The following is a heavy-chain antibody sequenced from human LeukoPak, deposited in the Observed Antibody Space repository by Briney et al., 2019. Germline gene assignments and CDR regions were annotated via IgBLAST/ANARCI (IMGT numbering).Heavy chain of an antibody. J-gene: IGHJ4*02. CDR2: FYYGGGA. V-gene: IGHV4-59*11. CDR1: GGSISSHY. D-gene: IGHD2-21*02. Sequence: PSETLSLTCTVSGGSISSHYWSWIRQPPGKGLEWIGYFYYGGGANYNPSLKSRVTISIDTSKNQFSLKLSSVTAADTAVYYCARAYCGGDCYSDYWAREPWSPSPQ. CDR3: ARAYCGGDCYSDY.